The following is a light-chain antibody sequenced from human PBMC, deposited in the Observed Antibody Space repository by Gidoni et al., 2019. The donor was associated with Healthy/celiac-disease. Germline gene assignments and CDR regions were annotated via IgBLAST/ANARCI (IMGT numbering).Light chain of an antibody. V-gene: IGKV1-39*01. J-gene: IGKJ4*01. CDR3: QQSYSTPPS. CDR2: AAS. Sequence: DIQMTQPPSSLSASVGDRVTITCRTSQSISSYLNWYQQKPGKAPKLLIYAASSLQSGVPSRFSGSGSRTDFTLTISSLQPEDFATYYCQQSYSTPPSFXGXTKVXIK. CDR1: QSISSY.